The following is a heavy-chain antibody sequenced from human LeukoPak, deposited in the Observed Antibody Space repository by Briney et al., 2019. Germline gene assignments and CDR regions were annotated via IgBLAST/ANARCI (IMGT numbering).Heavy chain of an antibody. J-gene: IGHJ6*03. Sequence: PGGSLRLSCAASGLTFSSYWMSWVRQAPGKGLEWVANIKQDGSEKYYVDSVKGRFTISRDNAKNSLYLQMNSLRAEDTAVYYCARDRRQWLVQQRYYYYYMDVWGKGTTVTVSS. V-gene: IGHV3-7*01. D-gene: IGHD6-19*01. CDR1: GLTFSSYW. CDR3: ARDRRQWLVQQRYYYYYMDV. CDR2: IKQDGSEK.